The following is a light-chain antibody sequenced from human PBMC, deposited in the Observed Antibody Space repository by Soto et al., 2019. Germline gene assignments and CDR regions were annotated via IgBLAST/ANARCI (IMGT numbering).Light chain of an antibody. CDR1: QSVNID. V-gene: IGKV3D-15*01. Sequence: EIVLTQSPATLSVSPGESATLSCRASQSVNIDLVWYQQKPGQAPKVLMFSASARETGIPARFSGGGSETEFTLTISSLQPEDSAVYYCQQHNTWPFTFGPGTKVDIK. CDR3: QQHNTWPFT. J-gene: IGKJ3*01. CDR2: SAS.